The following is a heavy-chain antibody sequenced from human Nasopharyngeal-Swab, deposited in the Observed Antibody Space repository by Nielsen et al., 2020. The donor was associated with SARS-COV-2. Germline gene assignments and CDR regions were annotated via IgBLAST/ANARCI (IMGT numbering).Heavy chain of an antibody. D-gene: IGHD3-10*01. V-gene: IGHV4-59*08. CDR1: GGSISSYY. Sequence: GSLRLSCTVSGGSISSYYWSWIRQPPGKGLEWTGYIYYSGSTNYNPSLKSRVTISVDTSKNQFSLKLSSVTAADTAVYYCARVGITMVRGVIIATDESKYYFDYWGQGTLVTVSS. CDR2: IYYSGST. CDR3: ARVGITMVRGVIIATDESKYYFDY. J-gene: IGHJ4*02.